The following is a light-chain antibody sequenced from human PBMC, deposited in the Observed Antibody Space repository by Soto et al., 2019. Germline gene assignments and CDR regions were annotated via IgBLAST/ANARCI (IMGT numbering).Light chain of an antibody. CDR3: QSYDRSLTGV. J-gene: IGLJ1*01. CDR1: SSNIGADFD. CDR2: GNT. V-gene: IGLV1-40*01. Sequence: QSVLTQPASVSGSPGQRITISCTGSSSNIGADFDVYWYQQLPGAAPKLLIYGNTNRPSGVPDRFSGSKSGTSASLAITGLQAEDEADYYCQSYDRSLTGVFGTGTKVTVL.